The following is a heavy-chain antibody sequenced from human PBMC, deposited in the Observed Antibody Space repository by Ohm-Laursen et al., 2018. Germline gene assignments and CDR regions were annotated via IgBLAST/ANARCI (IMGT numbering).Heavy chain of an antibody. CDR3: AREERGSDFQGIDY. CDR1: GFTFDDYA. D-gene: IGHD3/OR15-3a*01. V-gene: IGHV3-9*01. Sequence: SLRLSCSASGFTFDDYAMHWVRQAPGKGLEWVSGISWNSGSIGYADSVKGRFTISRENDKNSLYLQVDSLRAGDTAVYYCAREERGSDFQGIDYWGQGTLVTVSS. CDR2: ISWNSGSI. J-gene: IGHJ4*02.